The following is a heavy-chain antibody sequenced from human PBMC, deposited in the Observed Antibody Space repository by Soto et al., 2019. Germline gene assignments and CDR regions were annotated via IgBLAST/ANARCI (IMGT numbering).Heavy chain of an antibody. D-gene: IGHD4-17*01. CDR3: ARWDGDGDV. Sequence: EVQLLESGGGLVQPGGSLRLSCAASGFSFSTYSMAWVRQTPGKGLAWVSGLSGGGSNTFYADSVQGRFTISVDNSKNTVYLQMNSLRVEDTAVYYCARWDGDGDVWGQGTLVTVSS. V-gene: IGHV3-23*01. CDR2: LSGGGSNT. CDR1: GFSFSTYS. J-gene: IGHJ4*02.